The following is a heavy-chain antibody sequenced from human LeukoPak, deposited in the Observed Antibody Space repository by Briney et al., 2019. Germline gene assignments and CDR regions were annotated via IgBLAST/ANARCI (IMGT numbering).Heavy chain of an antibody. D-gene: IGHD2-2*01. CDR3: ARSSGRYCSSTSCARTFDY. Sequence: ASVKVSCKASGYTFTNYYIHWVRQAPGQGLECMGIINPSGGSTSYAQKFQGRVTMTRDMSTSTVYMELSSLRSEDTAVYYCARSSGRYCSSTSCARTFDYWGQGTLVTVSS. V-gene: IGHV1-46*01. CDR2: INPSGGST. CDR1: GYTFTNYY. J-gene: IGHJ4*02.